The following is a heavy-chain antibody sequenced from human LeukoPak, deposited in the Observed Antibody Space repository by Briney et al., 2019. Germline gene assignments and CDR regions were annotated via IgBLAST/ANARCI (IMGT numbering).Heavy chain of an antibody. Sequence: PSETLSLTCTVSGGSISSGDYYWSWIRQPPGKGLEWIGYIYYSGSTYYNPSLKSRVTISVDTSKNQFSLKLSSVTAADTAVYYCARGLRYSSSENWFDPWGQGTLVTVSS. D-gene: IGHD6-6*01. CDR3: ARGLRYSSSENWFDP. V-gene: IGHV4-30-4*08. J-gene: IGHJ5*02. CDR1: GGSISSGDYY. CDR2: IYYSGST.